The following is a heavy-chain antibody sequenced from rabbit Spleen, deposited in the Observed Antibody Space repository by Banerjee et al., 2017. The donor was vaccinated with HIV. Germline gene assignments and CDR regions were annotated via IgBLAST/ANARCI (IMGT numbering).Heavy chain of an antibody. CDR1: GFSFSNKAV. CDR2: INAITGKA. Sequence: QEQLVESGGGLVKPEGSLKLSCTASGFSFSNKAVMCWVRQAPGKGLEWIACINAITGKAVYASWAKGRFTFSKTSATTVTLQMPSLTAADTATYFCSRDLDGVIGWTFGWWGRGTLVTVS. V-gene: IGHV1S45*01. CDR3: SRDLDGVIGWTFGW. J-gene: IGHJ3*01. D-gene: IGHD4-1*01.